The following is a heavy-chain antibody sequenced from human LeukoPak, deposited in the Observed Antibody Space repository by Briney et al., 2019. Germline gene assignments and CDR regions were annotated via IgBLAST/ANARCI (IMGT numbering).Heavy chain of an antibody. J-gene: IGHJ5*02. CDR1: GFTFSSYW. Sequence: PGGSLRLSCAASGFTFSSYWMHWVRQAPGKGLVWVSRINSDGSSTSYADSVKGRFTISRDNAKNTLYLQMNSLRAEDTAVYYCARVSRGSWFDPWGPGTLVTVSS. V-gene: IGHV3-74*01. CDR3: ARVSRGSWFDP. D-gene: IGHD6-13*01. CDR2: INSDGSST.